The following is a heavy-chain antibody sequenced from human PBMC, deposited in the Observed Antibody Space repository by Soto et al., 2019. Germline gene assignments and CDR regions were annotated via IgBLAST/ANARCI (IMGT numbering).Heavy chain of an antibody. CDR3: ARFYGDYENWFDP. CDR2: IYHSGST. Sequence: SETLSLTCTVSGGSISSYYWSWIRQPPGKGLEWIGYIYHSGSTYYNPSLKSRVTISLDRSKNQFSLKLSSVTAADTAVYYCARFYGDYENWFDPWGQGTLVTVS. CDR1: GGSISSYY. J-gene: IGHJ5*02. V-gene: IGHV4-59*12. D-gene: IGHD4-17*01.